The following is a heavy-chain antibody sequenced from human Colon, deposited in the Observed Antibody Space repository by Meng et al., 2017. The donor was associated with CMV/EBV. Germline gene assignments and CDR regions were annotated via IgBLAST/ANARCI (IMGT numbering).Heavy chain of an antibody. CDR1: GYTFTNYG. CDR2: ISAFSGST. J-gene: IGHJ4*02. V-gene: IGHV1-18*01. D-gene: IGHD1-26*01. Sequence: ASVKVSCKTSGYTFTNYGINWVRQAPGQGLEWMGWISAFSGSTNYAQKLQGRVTMTTDTSTSTAYMERKSLRSDDTAVYYCARSLYSGTYLLAYWGQGALVTVSS. CDR3: ARSLYSGTYLLAY.